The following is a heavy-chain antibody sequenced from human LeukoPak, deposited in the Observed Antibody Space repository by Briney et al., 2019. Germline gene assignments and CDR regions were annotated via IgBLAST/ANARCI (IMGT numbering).Heavy chain of an antibody. Sequence: SETLSLTCTVSGGSISSGGYYWSWIRQHPGKGLEWIGYIYYGGSTYYNPSLKSRVTISVDTSKNQFSLKLSSVTAADTAVYYCARSGAGSISYYYDSSGYYNYWGQGTLVTVSS. CDR3: ARSGAGSISYYYDSSGYYNY. J-gene: IGHJ4*02. CDR2: IYYGGST. CDR1: GGSISSGGYY. D-gene: IGHD3-22*01. V-gene: IGHV4-31*03.